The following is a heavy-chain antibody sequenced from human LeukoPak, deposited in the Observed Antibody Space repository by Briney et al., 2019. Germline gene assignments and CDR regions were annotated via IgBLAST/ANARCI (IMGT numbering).Heavy chain of an antibody. Sequence: ASVKVSCKASGGTFSSYAISWVRQAPGQGLEWMGGIIPIFGTANYAQTFQGRVTITADESTSTAYVELSSLRSEDTAVYYCARGTGYCSSTSCQPNWFDPWGQGTLVTVSS. V-gene: IGHV1-69*01. D-gene: IGHD2-2*01. CDR2: IIPIFGTA. J-gene: IGHJ5*02. CDR3: ARGTGYCSSTSCQPNWFDP. CDR1: GGTFSSYA.